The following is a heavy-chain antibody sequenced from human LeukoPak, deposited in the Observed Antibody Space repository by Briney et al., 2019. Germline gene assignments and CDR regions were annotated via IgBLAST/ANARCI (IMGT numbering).Heavy chain of an antibody. J-gene: IGHJ6*03. CDR3: ARGYDSSGYIYYYYYMDV. CDR2: IYYSGST. D-gene: IGHD3-22*01. CDR1: GGSISSSNYY. Sequence: PSETLSLTCTVSGGSISSSNYYWGWIRQPPGKGLEWIGSIYYSGSTYYNPSLKSRLTISVDTSKNQFSLKLSSVTAADTAVYYCARGYDSSGYIYYYYYMDVWGKGTTVTVSS. V-gene: IGHV4-39*07.